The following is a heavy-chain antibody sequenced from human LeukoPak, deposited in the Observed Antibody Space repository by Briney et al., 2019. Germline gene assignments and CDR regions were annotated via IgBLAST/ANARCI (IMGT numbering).Heavy chain of an antibody. CDR2: IKDDGSDK. CDR3: VNLGYSD. Sequence: GGSLRLSCEASGFSFSAAWMTWVRQAPGKGLEWVATIKDDGSDKYYVDSVKGRFTLSRDNAKNSVYLQMNSLRVEDTAVYYCVNLGYSDGGQGTLVTVSS. CDR1: GFSFSAAW. J-gene: IGHJ4*02. D-gene: IGHD5-12*01. V-gene: IGHV3-7*01.